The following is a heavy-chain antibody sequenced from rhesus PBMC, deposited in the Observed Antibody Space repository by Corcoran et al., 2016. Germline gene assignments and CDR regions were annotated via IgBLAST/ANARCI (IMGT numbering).Heavy chain of an antibody. CDR2: ISGSSGST. CDR1: GYSMSSGYY. Sequence: QVQLQESGPGLVKPSETLSLTCAVSGYSMSSGYYWGWIRLPPGRGLEYIGYISGSSGSTYYYSSLKSRVTISKDTSKNQFSLKLSSVTAADTAVYYCASPYYDSGYYPFDYLGQGVLVTGSS. D-gene: IGHD3-28*01. J-gene: IGHJ4*01. V-gene: IGHV4-99*01. CDR3: ASPYYDSGYYPFDY.